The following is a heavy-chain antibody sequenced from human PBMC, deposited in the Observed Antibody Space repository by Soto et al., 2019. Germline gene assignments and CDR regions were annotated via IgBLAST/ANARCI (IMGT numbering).Heavy chain of an antibody. Sequence: SETLSLTYPVSDDSIISSDFYWGWVHQPPGKGLEWIGSIFYLGSSYYNPSLKSRVTMSVDTSKNQFSLRLRSVTAADTALYFCARHSLALRKNNWFDPWGQGIMVTVSS. CDR2: IFYLGSS. CDR1: DDSIISSDFY. D-gene: IGHD3-3*02. J-gene: IGHJ5*02. CDR3: ARHSLALRKNNWFDP. V-gene: IGHV4-39*01.